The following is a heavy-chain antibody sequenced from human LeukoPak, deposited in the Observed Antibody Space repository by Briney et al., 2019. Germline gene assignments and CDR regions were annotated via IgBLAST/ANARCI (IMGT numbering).Heavy chain of an antibody. D-gene: IGHD2-8*01. CDR3: AKMAAIGAMDV. CDR1: GASMSSYY. CDR2: IYYSGNT. V-gene: IGHV4-59*08. J-gene: IGHJ6*02. Sequence: PSETLSLTCTVSGASMSSYYWSWIRQPPGKGLEWIGYIYYSGNTNYNPSLKSRVTISIDTSKNQFSLKLTSVTAADTTVHYCAKMAAIGAMDVWGQGTTVTVSS.